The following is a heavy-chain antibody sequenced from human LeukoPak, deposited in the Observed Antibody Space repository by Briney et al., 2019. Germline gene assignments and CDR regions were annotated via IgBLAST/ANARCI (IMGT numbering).Heavy chain of an antibody. V-gene: IGHV4-34*01. CDR3: ARGRGGGRFDY. CDR1: GFTFSSYS. J-gene: IGHJ4*02. D-gene: IGHD1-26*01. CDR2: INHSGST. Sequence: GSLRLSCAASGFTFSSYSMNWVRQAPGKGLEWIGEINHSGSTNYNPSLKSRVTISVDTSKNQFSLKLSSVTAADTAVYYCARGRGGGRFDYWGQGTLVTVSS.